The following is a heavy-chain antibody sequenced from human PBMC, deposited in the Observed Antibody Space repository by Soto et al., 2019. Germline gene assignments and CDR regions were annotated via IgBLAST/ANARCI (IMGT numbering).Heavy chain of an antibody. CDR1: GYIFSGYS. Sequence: QVQLVQSGAEVKKPGSSVKVSCKTSGYIFSGYSISWVRQAPGQGLEWMGGIIPIFGTTNYAQRFHGRVTITADKSTSTAYMELYSLKSEDTAVYYCARDLGSGYDPGDYWGQGTLVTVSS. CDR2: IIPIFGTT. V-gene: IGHV1-69*14. J-gene: IGHJ4*02. CDR3: ARDLGSGYDPGDY. D-gene: IGHD5-12*01.